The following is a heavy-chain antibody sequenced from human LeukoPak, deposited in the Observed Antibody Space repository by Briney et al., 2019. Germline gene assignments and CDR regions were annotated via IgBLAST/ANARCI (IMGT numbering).Heavy chain of an antibody. D-gene: IGHD1-26*01. CDR1: GFTFSSYA. J-gene: IGHJ3*02. CDR3: AREGRSPGAFDI. Sequence: GGSLRLSCAASGFTFSSYAMHWVRQAPGKGLEWVAVISYDGSNKYYADSVKGRFTISRDNSKNTLHLQMNSLRAEDTAVYYCAREGRSPGAFDIWGQGTMVTVSS. V-gene: IGHV3-30*14. CDR2: ISYDGSNK.